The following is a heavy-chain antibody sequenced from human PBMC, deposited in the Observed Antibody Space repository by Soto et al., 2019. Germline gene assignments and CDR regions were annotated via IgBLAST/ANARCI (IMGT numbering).Heavy chain of an antibody. CDR3: ARGLVPSSSLDAFDI. Sequence: SETLSLTCTVSGGAVRGDNYYWNWIRETPGKGLEWIGYFYYGGSSNYNPSLQSRVTISVATSKSQFSLSLSSVTAADTATYYCARGLVPSSSLDAFDIWGQGLMVTVSS. D-gene: IGHD6-13*01. CDR1: GGAVRGDNYY. J-gene: IGHJ3*02. V-gene: IGHV4-61*01. CDR2: FYYGGSS.